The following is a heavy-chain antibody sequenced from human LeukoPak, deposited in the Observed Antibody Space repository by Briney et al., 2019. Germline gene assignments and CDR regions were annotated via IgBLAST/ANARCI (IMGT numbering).Heavy chain of an antibody. CDR1: GFIFSSYS. CDR2: ISSSGGTI. D-gene: IGHD3-10*01. CDR3: ARDRGYYGSGSYYNDY. Sequence: PGGSLRLSCAASGFIFSSYSMNWVRQAPGKGLEWVSYISSSGGTIYYADSVKGRFTTSRDSARQTVHLQMNSLRDDDTAVYYCARDRGYYGSGSYYNDYWGQGTLVIVSA. J-gene: IGHJ4*02. V-gene: IGHV3-48*02.